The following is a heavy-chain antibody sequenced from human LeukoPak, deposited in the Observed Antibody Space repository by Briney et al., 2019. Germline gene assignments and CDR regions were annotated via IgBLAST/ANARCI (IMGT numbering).Heavy chain of an antibody. Sequence: SETLSLTCTVSGGSISSSSYYWGWIRRPPGKGLEWIGNIYYSGSTYYNPSLKSRVTISVDTSKNQFSLKLSSVIAADTAVYYCARQEYYGLERGFDYWGQGTLVTVSS. CDR2: IYYSGST. V-gene: IGHV4-39*01. CDR3: ARQEYYGLERGFDY. CDR1: GGSISSSSYY. D-gene: IGHD3-10*01. J-gene: IGHJ4*02.